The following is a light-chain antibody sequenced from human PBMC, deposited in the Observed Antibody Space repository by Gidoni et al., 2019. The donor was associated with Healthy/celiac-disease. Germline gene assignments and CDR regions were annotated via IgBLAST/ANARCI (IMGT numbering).Light chain of an antibody. J-gene: IGKJ4*01. Sequence: DIVMTQSPDSLAVSLGERATINCKSRQSVLYSSNNKNYLAWYQQKPGQPPKLLIYWASTRESGVPDRLSGSGSGTDFTLTISSLQAEDGAGYYCQQYYSTPLTFGGGTKVEIK. CDR1: QSVLYSSNNKNY. V-gene: IGKV4-1*01. CDR2: WAS. CDR3: QQYYSTPLT.